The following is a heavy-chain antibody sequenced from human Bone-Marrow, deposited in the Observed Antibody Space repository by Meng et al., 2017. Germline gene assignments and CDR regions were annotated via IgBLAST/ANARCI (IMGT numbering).Heavy chain of an antibody. D-gene: IGHD3-16*01. Sequence: GESLKISCAASGFTFSSYSMNWVRQAPGKGLEWVSSISSSSSYIYYADSVKGRFTISRDNAKNSLYLQMNSPRAEDTAVYYCARDRLRTSFYYYYGMDVWGQGTTVTVSS. J-gene: IGHJ6*02. CDR3: ARDRLRTSFYYYYGMDV. CDR2: ISSSSSYI. V-gene: IGHV3-21*01. CDR1: GFTFSSYS.